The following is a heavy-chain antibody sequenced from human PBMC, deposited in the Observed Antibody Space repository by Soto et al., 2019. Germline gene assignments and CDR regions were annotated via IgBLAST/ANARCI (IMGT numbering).Heavy chain of an antibody. CDR1: GFPFSSYT. CDR3: ARGAFYDVLAGYYHRGFFYGMDV. V-gene: IGHV3-30-3*01. J-gene: IGHJ6*02. D-gene: IGHD3-9*01. Sequence: QVQLVESGGGVVQPGGSLRLSCAASGFPFSSYTMHWVRQAPGKGLEWVALISYDGTTKCYADSVKGRLTFSRDNPKNTLYLRMNSLRPEDTAVYFCARGAFYDVLAGYYHRGFFYGMDVWGQGTTVIVSS. CDR2: ISYDGTTK.